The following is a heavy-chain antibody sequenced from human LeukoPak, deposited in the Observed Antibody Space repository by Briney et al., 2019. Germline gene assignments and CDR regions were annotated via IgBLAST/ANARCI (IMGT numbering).Heavy chain of an antibody. CDR1: GFTFSSYW. CDR3: AREDLRTGHWFFDL. V-gene: IGHV3-74*01. J-gene: IGHJ2*01. D-gene: IGHD4-17*01. Sequence: GGSLRLSCAASGFTFSSYWMHWVRQAPGKGLVWVSRINTDGSSTSYADSVKGRFTISRDNAKNTLYLQMNSLRAEDTAVYYCAREDLRTGHWFFDLWGRGTLVTVSS. CDR2: INTDGSST.